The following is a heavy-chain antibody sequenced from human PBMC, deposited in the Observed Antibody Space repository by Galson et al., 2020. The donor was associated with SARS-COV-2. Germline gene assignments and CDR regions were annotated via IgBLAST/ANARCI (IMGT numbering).Heavy chain of an antibody. Sequence: GESLKISCAASGFTFDDYRMSWVRQVPGKGLEWVSAINWNGGSTAYADSVKGRFTISRDNAKNSLSLRINSLRAEDTALYYCAKVYGMATAQDAFDIWGRGTMVTVSS. CDR2: INWNGGST. V-gene: IGHV3-20*04. J-gene: IGHJ3*02. D-gene: IGHD1-1*01. CDR1: GFTFDDYR. CDR3: AKVYGMATAQDAFDI.